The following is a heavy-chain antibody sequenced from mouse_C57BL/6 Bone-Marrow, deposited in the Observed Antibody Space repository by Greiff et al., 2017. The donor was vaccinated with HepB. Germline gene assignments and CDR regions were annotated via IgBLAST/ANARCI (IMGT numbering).Heavy chain of an antibody. Sequence: EVKVVESGGGLVQPGGSLKLSCAASGFTFSDYYMYWVRQTPEKRLEWVAYISNGGGSTYYPDTVKGRFTISRDNAKNTLYLQMRRLKSEDTAMYYCARQDYGSSYWYFDVWGTGTTVTVSS. V-gene: IGHV5-12*01. CDR1: GFTFSDYY. CDR2: ISNGGGST. D-gene: IGHD1-1*01. J-gene: IGHJ1*03. CDR3: ARQDYGSSYWYFDV.